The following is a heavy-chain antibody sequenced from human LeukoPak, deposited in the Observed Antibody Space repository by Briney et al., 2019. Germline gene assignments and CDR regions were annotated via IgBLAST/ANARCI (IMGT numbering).Heavy chain of an antibody. CDR3: AREVGSGSAFDY. CDR2: ISTGSTTI. CDR1: GFAFRSYS. J-gene: IGHJ4*02. V-gene: IGHV3-48*02. Sequence: GGSLRLSCAASGFAFRSYSISWVRQAPGKRPEWLSYISTGSTTIYYADSVKGRFTISRDNAQNSLYLQLNSLRDEDTAVYYCAREVGSGSAFDYWGQGTPVTVSS. D-gene: IGHD3-10*01.